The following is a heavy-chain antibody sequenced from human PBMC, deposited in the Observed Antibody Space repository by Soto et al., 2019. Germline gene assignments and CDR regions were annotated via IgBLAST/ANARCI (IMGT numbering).Heavy chain of an antibody. D-gene: IGHD3-3*02. CDR2: ISYDGSNQ. Sequence: QVQLVESGGGVGQPGRSLRLSCAASGFDFRSYGMHWVRQAPGKGLEWVAVISYDGSNQYYAESVRGRFIISRDNFRNTVHLQMNSLRVEDAAVYFCAKDLTAVLADVSWQDHWGQGTLVTVSS. CDR3: AKDLTAVLADVSWQDH. CDR1: GFDFRSYG. J-gene: IGHJ4*02. V-gene: IGHV3-30*18.